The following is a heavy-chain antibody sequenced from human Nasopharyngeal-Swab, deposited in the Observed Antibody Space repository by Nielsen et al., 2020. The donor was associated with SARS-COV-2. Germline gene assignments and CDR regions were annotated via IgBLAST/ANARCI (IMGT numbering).Heavy chain of an antibody. CDR1: GYTFTGNF. CDR2: INPNSGGT. J-gene: IGHJ3*02. Sequence: ASVKVSCKASGYTFTGNFMHWVRQAPGQGLEWMGRINPNSGGTKFAQKFQGRVTLTRDTSNSTAYMELSRLRSDDTAVYYCARDLSNTGDALDIWGQGTLVTVSS. V-gene: IGHV1-2*06. CDR3: ARDLSNTGDALDI. D-gene: IGHD1/OR15-1a*01.